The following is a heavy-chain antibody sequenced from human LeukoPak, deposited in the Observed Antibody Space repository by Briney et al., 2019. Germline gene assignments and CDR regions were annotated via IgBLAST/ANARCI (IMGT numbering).Heavy chain of an antibody. D-gene: IGHD1-26*01. J-gene: IGHJ4*02. CDR2: IHNDGITE. CDR3: AKDDPTGRYL. V-gene: IGHV3-30*02. Sequence: GGSLTLSCAASGFTFSSFGMHWVRQTPGKRLEWLTFIHNDGITEYYADSVKGRFTISRDNSKNTVYLQMNSLRVEDTAVYYCAKDDPTGRYLWGQGTLVPVSS. CDR1: GFTFSSFG.